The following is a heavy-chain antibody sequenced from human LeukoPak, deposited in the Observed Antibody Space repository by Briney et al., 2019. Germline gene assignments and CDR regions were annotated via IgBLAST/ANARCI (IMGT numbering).Heavy chain of an antibody. CDR3: ARGLSIEGYNFNY. D-gene: IGHD5-24*01. V-gene: IGHV3-7*03. CDR2: IKQDGSEK. J-gene: IGHJ4*02. CDR1: GFTFSSYW. Sequence: GGSLRLSCAASGFTFSSYWMSWVRQAPGKGLEWVANIKQDGSEKYYVDSVKGRFTISRDNAKNSLYLQKNSLRSDDTAVYYCARGLSIEGYNFNYWGQGTLVTVSS.